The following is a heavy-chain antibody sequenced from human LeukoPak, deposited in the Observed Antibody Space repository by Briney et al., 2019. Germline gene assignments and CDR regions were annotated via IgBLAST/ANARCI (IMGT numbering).Heavy chain of an antibody. Sequence: ASVRVSCKASGYSFSTTYINWVRQAPAQGLEWMGRISAYNGGTAYAQKFQGRVTMTTDSSTTTAYMDLASLRSDDTAVYYCARGGTYYPCIDYWGQGTLVTVSS. CDR2: ISAYNGGT. J-gene: IGHJ4*01. V-gene: IGHV1-18*01. CDR3: ARGGTYYPCIDY. D-gene: IGHD1-26*01. CDR1: GYSFSTTY.